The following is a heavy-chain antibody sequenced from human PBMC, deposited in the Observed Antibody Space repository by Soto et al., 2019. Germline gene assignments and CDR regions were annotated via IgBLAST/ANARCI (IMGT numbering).Heavy chain of an antibody. CDR3: ATVGPYGDYPPYYYYGMDV. Sequence: PGESLKISCRASGYIFIDYWIGWVRQMPGKGLAWMGRIDPSDSYTNYSPSFQGHVTISADKSISTAYLQWSSLKASDTAMYYCATVGPYGDYPPYYYYGMDVWGQGTTVTVSS. D-gene: IGHD4-17*01. J-gene: IGHJ6*02. CDR1: GYIFIDYW. V-gene: IGHV5-10-1*01. CDR2: IDPSDSYT.